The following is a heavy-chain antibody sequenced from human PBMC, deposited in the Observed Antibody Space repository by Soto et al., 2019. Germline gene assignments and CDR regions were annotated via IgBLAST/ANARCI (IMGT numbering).Heavy chain of an antibody. Sequence: ETLSLTCAVYGGSFSGYYWSWIRQPPGKGLEWIGEINHSGSTNYNPSLKSRVTISVDTSKNQFSLKLSSVTAADTAVYYCARGEWLLSTDAFDIWGQGTMVTVSS. CDR3: ARGEWLLSTDAFDI. D-gene: IGHD3-3*01. V-gene: IGHV4-34*01. CDR1: GGSFSGYY. J-gene: IGHJ3*02. CDR2: INHSGST.